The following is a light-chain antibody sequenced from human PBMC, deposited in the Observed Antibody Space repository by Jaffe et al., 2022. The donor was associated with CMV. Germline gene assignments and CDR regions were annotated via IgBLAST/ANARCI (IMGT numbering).Light chain of an antibody. CDR1: SSDVGGYNY. V-gene: IGLV2-14*03. CDR2: DVN. CDR3: NSYTTSSTPMVV. Sequence: QSALTQPASVSGSPGQSITISCIGTSSDVGGYNYVSWYQQHPGKAPKLIIYDVNNRPSGVSNRFSGSKSGNTASLTISGLQAEDEADYYCNSYTTSSTPMVVFGGGTKLTVL. J-gene: IGLJ3*02.